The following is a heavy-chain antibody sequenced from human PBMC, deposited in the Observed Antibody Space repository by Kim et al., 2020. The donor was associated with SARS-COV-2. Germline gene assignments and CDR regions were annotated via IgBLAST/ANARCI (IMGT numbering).Heavy chain of an antibody. D-gene: IGHD3-22*01. Sequence: ASVKVSCKASGYTFTSYAMHWVRQAPGQRLEWMVWINAGNGNTKYSQKFQGRVTITRDTSASTAYMELSSLRSEDTAVYYCASRPYYYDSSGYPHDWFDPWGQGTLVTVSS. V-gene: IGHV1-3*01. CDR2: INAGNGNT. CDR1: GYTFTSYA. J-gene: IGHJ5*02. CDR3: ASRPYYYDSSGYPHDWFDP.